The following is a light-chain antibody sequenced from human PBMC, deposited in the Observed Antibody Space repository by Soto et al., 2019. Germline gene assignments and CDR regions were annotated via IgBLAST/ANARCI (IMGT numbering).Light chain of an antibody. J-gene: IGKJ4*01. V-gene: IGKV3D-15*01. Sequence: ILIALSSAPLSVPPGESATLSCRASLSVGSDLDWYQQKPGEAPRLVIYDIFTRATGVPTRISGSGSGTEFTLTISSRQSEDFAVDYWQQYNSWPLTFGGGTKVDI. CDR3: QQYNSWPLT. CDR1: LSVGSD. CDR2: DIF.